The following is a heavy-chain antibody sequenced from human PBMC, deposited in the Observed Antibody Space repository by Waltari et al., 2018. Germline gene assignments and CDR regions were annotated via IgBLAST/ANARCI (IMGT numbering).Heavy chain of an antibody. Sequence: EVQLVTSGGGLVQPGRSLSIACVGPGRRFDDYTRSWVRQRPGKGLEWFSGIGWKSGAIGYADSVRGRFSTYRDNARKSLYLQMGRLRPEDTALYYCVKGGWGFGAFYEQHWGQGIQVTVSS. D-gene: IGHD3-10*01. J-gene: IGHJ4*02. CDR3: VKGGWGFGAFYEQH. CDR1: GRRFDDYT. CDR2: IGWKSGAI. V-gene: IGHV3-9*01.